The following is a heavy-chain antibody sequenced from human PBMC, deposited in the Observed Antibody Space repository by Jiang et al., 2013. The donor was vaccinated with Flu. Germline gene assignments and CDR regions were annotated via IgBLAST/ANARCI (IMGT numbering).Heavy chain of an antibody. J-gene: IGHJ3*02. CDR2: SILVTLIP. CDR1: GYSFTSHW. Sequence: AEVEKARESLKISCKGSGYSFTSHWIGWVRQMPGKAWSGWGSSILVTLIPDTARPSQGQVTISADKSISTAYLQWSSLKASDTAMYYCARRICSSTGCYTAVGAFDIWGQGTMVTVSS. D-gene: IGHD2-2*02. V-gene: IGHV5-51*01. CDR3: ARRICSSTGCYTAVGAFDI.